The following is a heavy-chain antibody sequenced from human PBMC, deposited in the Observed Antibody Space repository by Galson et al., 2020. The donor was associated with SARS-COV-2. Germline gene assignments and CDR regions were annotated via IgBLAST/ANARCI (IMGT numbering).Heavy chain of an antibody. Sequence: SQTLSLTCGVYGGSFSNIYWSWLRQPPGQGLEWIGEINHSGRNNYNPSLGSRVTISVDTSKTQFSLKLSSVTAADTAVYYCSTGLGDAWELSAYWGQGALVTVSS. J-gene: IGHJ4*02. CDR1: GGSFSNIY. V-gene: IGHV4-34*01. CDR3: STGLGDAWELSAY. D-gene: IGHD3-16*02. CDR2: INHSGRN.